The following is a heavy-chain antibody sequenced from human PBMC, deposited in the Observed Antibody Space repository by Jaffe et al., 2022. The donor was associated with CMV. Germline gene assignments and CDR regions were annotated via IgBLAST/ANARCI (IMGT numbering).Heavy chain of an antibody. CDR1: GGSISSSSYY. J-gene: IGHJ4*02. D-gene: IGHD2-15*01. CDR3: ARGAAGVPSSFDY. Sequence: QLQLQESGPGLVKPSETLSLTCTVSGGSISSSSYYWGWIRQPPGKGLEWIGSIYYSGSTYYNPSLKSRVTISVDTSKNQFSLKLSSVTAADTAVYYCARGAAGVPSSFDYWGQGTLVTVSS. CDR2: IYYSGST. V-gene: IGHV4-39*01.